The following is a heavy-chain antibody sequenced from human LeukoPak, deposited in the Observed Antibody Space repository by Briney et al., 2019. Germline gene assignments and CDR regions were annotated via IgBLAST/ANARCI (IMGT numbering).Heavy chain of an antibody. J-gene: IGHJ6*04. V-gene: IGHV3-33*01. CDR2: IWYDGSNK. Sequence: PGRSLRLSCAASGFTFSSYGMHWVRQAPGKGLEWVAVIWYDGSNKYYADSVKGRFTISRDNSKNTLYLQMNSLRAEDTVVYYCARDVTGYYYYGMDVWGKGTTVTVSS. CDR1: GFTFSSYG. CDR3: ARDVTGYYYYGMDV.